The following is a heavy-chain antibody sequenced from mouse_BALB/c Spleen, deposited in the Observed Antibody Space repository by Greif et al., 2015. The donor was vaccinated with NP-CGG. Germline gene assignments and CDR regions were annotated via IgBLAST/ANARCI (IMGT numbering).Heavy chain of an antibody. Sequence: EVHLVESGGGLVKLGGSLKLSCAASGFTFSSYYMSWVRQTPEKRLELVAAINSNGGSTYYPDTVKGRFTISRDNAKNTLYLQMSSLKSEDTASYYCARPDYGYFDVWGAGTTVTVSS. V-gene: IGHV5-6-2*01. J-gene: IGHJ1*01. CDR3: ARPDYGYFDV. CDR1: GFTFSSYY. CDR2: INSNGGST.